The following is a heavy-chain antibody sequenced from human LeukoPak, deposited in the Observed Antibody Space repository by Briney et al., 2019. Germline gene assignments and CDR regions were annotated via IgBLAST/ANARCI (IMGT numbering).Heavy chain of an antibody. CDR1: GFTFSSYG. D-gene: IGHD3-22*01. CDR3: ANTPDPYYYDSSGYGPPYFDY. CDR2: ISYDGSNK. Sequence: GSLRLSCAASGFTFSSYGMHWVRQAPGKGLEWVAVISYDGSNKYYADSVKGRFTISRDNSKNTLYLQMNSLRAEDTAVYYCANTPDPYYYDSSGYGPPYFDYWGQGTLVTVSS. J-gene: IGHJ4*02. V-gene: IGHV3-30*18.